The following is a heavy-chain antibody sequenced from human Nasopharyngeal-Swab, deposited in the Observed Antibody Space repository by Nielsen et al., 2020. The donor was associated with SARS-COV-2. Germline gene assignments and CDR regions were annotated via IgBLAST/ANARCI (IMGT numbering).Heavy chain of an antibody. CDR2: ISWKSGNM. V-gene: IGHV3-9*01. J-gene: IGHJ6*03. CDR3: AKTMVRGDFYYFLDV. D-gene: IGHD3-10*01. Sequence: SLRLSCEASGFSFDDYTMHWVRQAPGKGLEWVSGISWKSGNMGYADSVKGRFTISRDNAKNSVYLQMNSLRPEDTALYYCAKTMVRGDFYYFLDVWGKGTTVTVSS. CDR1: GFSFDDYT.